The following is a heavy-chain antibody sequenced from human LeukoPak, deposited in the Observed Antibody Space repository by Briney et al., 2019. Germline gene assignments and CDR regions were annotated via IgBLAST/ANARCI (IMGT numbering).Heavy chain of an antibody. CDR1: GYTFTGYY. CDR3: ARVTVTPMAFDI. CDR2: INPNSGGT. V-gene: IGHV1-2*02. D-gene: IGHD4-23*01. Sequence: GASVTVSCKASGYTFTGYYMHWVRQAPGQGLEGMGWINPNSGGTNYAQKFQGRVTMTRDTSISTAYMELSRLRSDDTAVYYCARVTVTPMAFDIWGQGTMVTVSS. J-gene: IGHJ3*02.